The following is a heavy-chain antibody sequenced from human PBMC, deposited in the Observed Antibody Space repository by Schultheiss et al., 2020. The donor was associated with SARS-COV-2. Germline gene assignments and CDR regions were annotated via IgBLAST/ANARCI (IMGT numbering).Heavy chain of an antibody. CDR2: IYYSGST. V-gene: IGHV4-39*02. CDR3: ARDGGYYAYVWGRYIYGMDV. D-gene: IGHD3-16*01. J-gene: IGHJ6*02. Sequence: SETLSLTCTVSGGSISSSSYYWGWIRQPLGKGLEWIGSIYYSGSTYYNLSLKSRVTISVDTSKNQFSLKLSSVTAADTAVYYCARDGGYYAYVWGRYIYGMDVWGQGATVTVSS. CDR1: GGSISSSSYY.